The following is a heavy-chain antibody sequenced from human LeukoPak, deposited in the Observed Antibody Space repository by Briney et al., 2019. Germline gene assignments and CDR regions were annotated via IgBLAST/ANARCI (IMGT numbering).Heavy chain of an antibody. CDR2: ISGSGSTK. D-gene: IGHD4-11*01. CDR3: ARDPRGQVTVIGGQKYYHYGMDV. Sequence: PGGSLRLSCAASGFPFSDSEMNWVRQAPGKGLEWVSYISGSGSTKYYADSVKGRFTISRDNAKNSLYLQMNSLRAEDTAIYYCARDPRGQVTVIGGQKYYHYGMDVWGQGTTVTVSS. J-gene: IGHJ6*02. CDR1: GFPFSDSE. V-gene: IGHV3-48*03.